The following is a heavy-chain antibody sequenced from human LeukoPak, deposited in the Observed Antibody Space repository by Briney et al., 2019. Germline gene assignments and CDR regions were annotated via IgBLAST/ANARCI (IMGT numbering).Heavy chain of an antibody. D-gene: IGHD3-3*01. J-gene: IGHJ6*03. CDR3: ARYDDFWSGYYRENDYYYYMDV. CDR2: ISAYDGNT. CDR1: VYTFTSDG. Sequence: GASVKVSCKPSVYTFTSDGISTVPPAPGQRLERMGWISAYDGNTNYAQTLQGSVTMTTDTSTSTAYMELRSLRSDATDVYFCARYDDFWSGYYRENDYYYYMDVWGKGTTVTVSS. V-gene: IGHV1-18*01.